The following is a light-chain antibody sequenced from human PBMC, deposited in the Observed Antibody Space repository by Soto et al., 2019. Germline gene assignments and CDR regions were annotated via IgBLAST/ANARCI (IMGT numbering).Light chain of an antibody. Sequence: QSVLTQPPSVSGALGQRVTISCTGSSSNIGAGYDVHWYQQLPGTAPNLLIFGNNNRPSGVPDRFSGSKSGTSASLAITGLQAEDEADYYCQSYDSSLSGVVFGGGTKLTVL. CDR2: GNN. J-gene: IGLJ2*01. V-gene: IGLV1-40*01. CDR3: QSYDSSLSGVV. CDR1: SSNIGAGYD.